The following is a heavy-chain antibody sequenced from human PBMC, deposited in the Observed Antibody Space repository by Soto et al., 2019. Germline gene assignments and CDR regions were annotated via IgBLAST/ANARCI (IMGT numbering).Heavy chain of an antibody. CDR1: GFTFSSYA. CDR3: AKIRSYGDYYYYYMDV. V-gene: IGHV3-23*01. J-gene: IGHJ6*03. Sequence: PGGSLRLSCAASGFTFSSYAMSWVRQAPGKGLEWVSAISGSGGSTYYADSVKGRFTISRDNSKNTLYLQMNSLRAEDTAVYYCAKIRSYGDYYYYYMDVWGKGTTGTVAS. CDR2: ISGSGGST. D-gene: IGHD5-18*01.